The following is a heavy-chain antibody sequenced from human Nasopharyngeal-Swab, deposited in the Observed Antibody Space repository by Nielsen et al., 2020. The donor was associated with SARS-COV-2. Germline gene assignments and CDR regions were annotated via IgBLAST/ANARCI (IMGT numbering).Heavy chain of an antibody. CDR1: GYTFTSYA. V-gene: IGHV1-3*01. D-gene: IGHD3-10*01. J-gene: IGHJ5*02. Sequence: ASVKVSCKASGYTFTSYAMHWVRQAPGQRLEWMGWINAGNGNTKYSQKFQGRVTITRDTSASTAYMELSSLRSEDTAVYYCARDTMGALLWFGETGGHAPLYDPWGQGTLVTVSS. CDR2: INAGNGNT. CDR3: ARDTMGALLWFGETGGHAPLYDP.